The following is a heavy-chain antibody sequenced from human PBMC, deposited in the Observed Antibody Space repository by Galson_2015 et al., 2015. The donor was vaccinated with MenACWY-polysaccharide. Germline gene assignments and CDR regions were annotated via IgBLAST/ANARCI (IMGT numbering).Heavy chain of an antibody. D-gene: IGHD5-12*01. V-gene: IGHV3-74*01. CDR1: GFTFSTYW. CDR2: IKSDGSST. Sequence: FLRLSCASSGFTFSTYWMHWVRQAPGKGLVWVSRIKSDGSSTNYADSVKGRFTISRDNAKNTLYLQMNSLRAEDTALYYCARGYSAYDWGQGTLVTVSA. J-gene: IGHJ4*02. CDR3: ARGYSAYD.